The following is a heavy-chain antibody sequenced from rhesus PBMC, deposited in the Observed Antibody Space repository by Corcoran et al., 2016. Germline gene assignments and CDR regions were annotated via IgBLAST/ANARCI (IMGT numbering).Heavy chain of an antibody. CDR3: VRAGGSWIHFDY. Sequence: QVQLQESGPGLVKPSQTLSLTCAISGDSVSRTSAPWNWTRQAPLRGLAWLGRTYYRSKWYNDYAQSVQNRITINPDTSKNQFSLQLNSVTPEDVAVYYCVRAGGSWIHFDYWGQGVLVTVSS. J-gene: IGHJ4*01. CDR2: TYYRSKWYN. CDR1: GDSVSRTSAP. D-gene: IGHD6-25*01. V-gene: IGHV6-1*01.